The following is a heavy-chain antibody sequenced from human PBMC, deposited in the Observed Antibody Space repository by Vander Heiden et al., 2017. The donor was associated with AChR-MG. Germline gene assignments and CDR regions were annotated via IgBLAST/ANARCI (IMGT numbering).Heavy chain of an antibody. CDR1: GFPFDDYA. V-gene: IGHV3-9*01. D-gene: IGHD6-19*01. CDR3: AKDKTAVAALDY. Sequence: EVQLVESGGGLVQLGRSPRLSCAASGFPFDDYAMPLVRQAPGKGLEWVSGISWNSGSIGYADSVKGRFTISRDNAKNSLYLQMNSLRAEDTALYYCAKDKTAVAALDYWGQGTLVTVSS. CDR2: ISWNSGSI. J-gene: IGHJ4*02.